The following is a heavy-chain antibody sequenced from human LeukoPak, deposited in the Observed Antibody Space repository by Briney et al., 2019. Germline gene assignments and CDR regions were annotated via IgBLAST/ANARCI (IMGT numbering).Heavy chain of an antibody. V-gene: IGHV3-74*03. CDR1: GFTFSDFW. CDR2: ISGDATRI. D-gene: IGHD6-6*01. J-gene: IGHJ2*01. Sequence: GGSLRPSCVASGFTFSDFWMHWFRQVPGKGLMWLARISGDATRITYADSVEGRFTISRDTAKKTLYLQMTHLKVDDTAMYFCARDARRHRYFDLWGRGTLVTVTS. CDR3: ARDARRHRYFDL.